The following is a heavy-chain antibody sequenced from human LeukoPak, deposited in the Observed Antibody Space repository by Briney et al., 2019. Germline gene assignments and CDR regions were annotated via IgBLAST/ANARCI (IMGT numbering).Heavy chain of an antibody. V-gene: IGHV3-11*06. CDR3: AGVPSSISSTAIIFYYFDY. D-gene: IGHD2-21*02. J-gene: IGHJ4*02. Sequence: GGSLRLSCAASGFTFSDYYMSWIRQAPGKGLEWVSYISSSSSYTDYADSVKGRFTISRDNAKNSLYLQMNSLRAEDTAVYYCAGVPSSISSTAIIFYYFDYWGQGTLVTVSS. CDR1: GFTFSDYY. CDR2: ISSSSSYT.